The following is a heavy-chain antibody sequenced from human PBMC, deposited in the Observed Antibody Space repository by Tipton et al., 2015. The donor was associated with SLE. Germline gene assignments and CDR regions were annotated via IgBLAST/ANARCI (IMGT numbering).Heavy chain of an antibody. Sequence: TLSLTCTVSGGSISSSSYSWSWSRHPPGKGLEWIGNIFYGGRTYTNPSLKSRVTISVYTSKNHFSLSLTSVTAADTAVYFCARSVGATRVHYSWAPDYLDSWGQGTLVTVSS. J-gene: IGHJ4*02. CDR2: IFYGGRT. CDR1: GGSISSSSYS. D-gene: IGHD1-26*01. V-gene: IGHV4-39*02. CDR3: ARSVGATRVHYSWAPDYLDS.